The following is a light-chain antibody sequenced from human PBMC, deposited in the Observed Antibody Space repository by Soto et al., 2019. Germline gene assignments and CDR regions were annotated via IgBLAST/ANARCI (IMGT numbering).Light chain of an antibody. CDR1: QTISND. CDR2: GAS. CDR3: QQNNKWPPVT. J-gene: IGKJ4*01. V-gene: IGKV3-15*01. Sequence: EVVMTQSPATVSVSPGEGVTLSCRASQTISNDLAWYQQKPGQAPRLLTYGASTRATGVPARFSGGGSGTEFTLTISSLQSEDFAFYYCQQNNKWPPVTFGGGTNVDIK.